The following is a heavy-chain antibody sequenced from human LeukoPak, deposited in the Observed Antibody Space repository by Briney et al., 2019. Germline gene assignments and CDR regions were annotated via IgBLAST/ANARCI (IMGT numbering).Heavy chain of an antibody. CDR2: INPNSGGT. Sequence: AASVTVSCKASGYTFTGYYMHWVRQAPGQGLEWMGWINPNSGGTNYAQKFQGWVTMTRDTSISTAYMELSRLRSDDTAVYYCARGYYDFWSGYGAIDIWGQGTMVTVSS. D-gene: IGHD3-3*01. CDR3: ARGYYDFWSGYGAIDI. CDR1: GYTFTGYY. V-gene: IGHV1-2*04. J-gene: IGHJ3*02.